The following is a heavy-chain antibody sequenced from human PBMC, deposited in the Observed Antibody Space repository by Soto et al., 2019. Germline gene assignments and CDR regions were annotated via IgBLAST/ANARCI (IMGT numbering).Heavy chain of an antibody. CDR2: IRGSGGST. D-gene: IGHD3-9*01. J-gene: IGHJ4*02. V-gene: IGHV3-23*01. CDR1: GFTFSSYA. CDR3: AKDWYDILTGYYDY. Sequence: GGSLRLSCAASGFTFSSYAMSWVRQAPGKGLEWVSAIRGSGGSTYYADFLKGWFTISRDNYKNTLYLQMNSLRAEDTAVYYCAKDWYDILTGYYDYWGQGTLVTVSS.